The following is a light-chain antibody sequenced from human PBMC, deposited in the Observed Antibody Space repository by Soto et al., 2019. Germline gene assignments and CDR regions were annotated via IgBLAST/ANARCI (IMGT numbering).Light chain of an antibody. Sequence: EIVLTQSPLSLPVTPGEPASISCRSSESLLFSHGNHYLDWYLQKPGQPPQLLMYLGSSRASGVPDRFSGSGSGTDFTLTISRVEAEDVGVYYCMQALQNPLTFGGGTKVEIK. CDR1: ESLLFSHGNHY. CDR3: MQALQNPLT. V-gene: IGKV2-28*01. J-gene: IGKJ4*01. CDR2: LGS.